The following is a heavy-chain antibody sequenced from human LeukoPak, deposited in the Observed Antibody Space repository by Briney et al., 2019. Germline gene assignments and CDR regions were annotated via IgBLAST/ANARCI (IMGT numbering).Heavy chain of an antibody. D-gene: IGHD3-22*01. CDR1: GFTFSSYA. J-gene: IGHJ4*02. CDR3: ARRNHYDSKEIDY. V-gene: IGHV3-30*04. Sequence: QLVESGGGLVQPGGSLRLSCAASGFTFSSYAMHWVRQAPGKGLEWVALISYDGSNKYFADSVKGRFTISRDNSKNTLYLQMNSLRADDTAVYYCARRNHYDSKEIDYWGQGTLVTVSS. CDR2: ISYDGSNK.